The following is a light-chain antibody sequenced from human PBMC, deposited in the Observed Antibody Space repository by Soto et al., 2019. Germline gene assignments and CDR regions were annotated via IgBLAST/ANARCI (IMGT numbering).Light chain of an antibody. J-gene: IGLJ2*01. CDR2: DVS. Sequence: QSALTQPASVSGSPGQSITISCTGTSRDVGDYDYVSWYQQHPGKAPKLMFYDVSNRPSGVSNRFSGSKSGNTASLTISGLQAEDEGDYYCSSYTSSGTLVLFGGGTQLTVL. CDR1: SRDVGDYDY. CDR3: SSYTSSGTLVL. V-gene: IGLV2-14*01.